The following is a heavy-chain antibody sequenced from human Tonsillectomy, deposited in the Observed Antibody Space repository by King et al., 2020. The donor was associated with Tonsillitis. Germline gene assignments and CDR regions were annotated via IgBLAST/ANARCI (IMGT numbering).Heavy chain of an antibody. D-gene: IGHD3-10*01. Sequence: QLVQSGAEVKKPGASVKVSCKASGYTFTAYYMHWVRQAPGQGLEWLGWINPNSGGTNYAQRFQGRVAMTRDTSTSTVYMELSRLRSDDTAVYYCASDRFGSNWFDPWGQGTLVTVSS. V-gene: IGHV1-2*02. J-gene: IGHJ5*02. CDR2: INPNSGGT. CDR1: GYTFTAYY. CDR3: ASDRFGSNWFDP.